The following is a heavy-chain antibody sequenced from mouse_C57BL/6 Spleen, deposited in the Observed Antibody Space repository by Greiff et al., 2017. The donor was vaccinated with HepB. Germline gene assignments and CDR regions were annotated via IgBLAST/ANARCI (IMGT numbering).Heavy chain of an antibody. V-gene: IGHV1-81*01. J-gene: IGHJ3*01. CDR3: ARTKSTVVEEGFAY. CDR1: GYTFTSYG. CDR2: IYPRSGNT. D-gene: IGHD1-1*01. Sequence: VKLQQSGAELARPGASVKLSCKASGYTFTSYGISWVKQRTGQGLEWIGEIYPRSGNTYYNEKFKGKATLTADKSSSTAYMELRSLTSEDSAVYFCARTKSTVVEEGFAYWGQGTLVTVSA.